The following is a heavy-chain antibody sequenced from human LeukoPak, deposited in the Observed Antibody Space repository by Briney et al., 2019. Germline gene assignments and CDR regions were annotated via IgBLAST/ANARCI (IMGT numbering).Heavy chain of an antibody. V-gene: IGHV4-39*07. CDR3: ARVLWPHYGMDV. CDR1: GGSISSSSYY. CDR2: GDYSGGT. J-gene: IGHJ6*02. D-gene: IGHD2-21*01. Sequence: SETLSLTCTVSGGSISSSSYYWAWIRQPPGKGLEWIASGDYSGGTYYNPSLESRVAISADMSKNQFSLKLSSVTAADTAVYYCARVLWPHYGMDVWGQGTTVTVSS.